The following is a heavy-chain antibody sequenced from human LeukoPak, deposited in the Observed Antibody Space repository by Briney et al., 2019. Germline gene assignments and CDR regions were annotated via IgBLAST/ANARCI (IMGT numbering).Heavy chain of an antibody. CDR2: IYYSGST. D-gene: IGHD3-10*01. J-gene: IGHJ4*02. V-gene: IGHV4-59*12. CDR3: ARVNYGSATKEDY. CDR1: GGSISSYY. Sequence: SETLSLTCTVSGGSISSYYWSWIRQPPGKGLEWIGYIYYSGSTNYSPSLKSRATISVDTSENQFSLKLSSVTAADTAVYYCARVNYGSATKEDYWGQGTLVTVSS.